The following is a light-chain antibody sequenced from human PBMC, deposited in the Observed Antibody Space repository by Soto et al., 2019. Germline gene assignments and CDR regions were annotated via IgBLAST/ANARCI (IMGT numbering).Light chain of an antibody. CDR1: QGISNY. J-gene: IGKJ1*01. CDR2: AAS. V-gene: IGKV1-27*01. Sequence: DIQMTQSPSSLSASVGDRVTITCRASQGISNYLAWYQQKPGKVPKLLIYAASTLQSGVPSRFSGSGSGTDFTLTITSLLPEDVATYYCQKYNSALSRGFGQGTKVEIK. CDR3: QKYNSALSRG.